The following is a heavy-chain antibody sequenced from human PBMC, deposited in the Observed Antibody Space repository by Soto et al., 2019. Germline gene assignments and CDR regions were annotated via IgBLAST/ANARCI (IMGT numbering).Heavy chain of an antibody. CDR1: GYTLTSCG. J-gene: IGHJ4*02. CDR2: ISAYNGST. D-gene: IGHD6-19*01. CDR3: ARVERAVAVYCRY. Sequence: ASVEDSCKSSGYTLTSCGISWVRQAPGQGLEWMGWISAYNGSTNYAQKLQGRVTMTTDTSTSTAYMELRSLRSDDTAVYYCARVERAVAVYCRYWGQGTLVTVSS. V-gene: IGHV1-18*04.